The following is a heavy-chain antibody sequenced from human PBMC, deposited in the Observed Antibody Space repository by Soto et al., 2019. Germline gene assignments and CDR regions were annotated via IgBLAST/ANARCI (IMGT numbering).Heavy chain of an antibody. D-gene: IGHD2-2*02. V-gene: IGHV3-23*01. CDR2: ISGSGGST. CDR3: AKWWGGCSSTSCYNYYGMDV. Sequence: GGSLRLSCAASGFTFSSYAMSWVRQAPGKGLEWVSAISGSGGSTYYADSVKGRFTISRDNSKNTLYLQMNSLRAEDTAVYYCAKWWGGCSSTSCYNYYGMDVWGQGTTVTVSS. CDR1: GFTFSSYA. J-gene: IGHJ6*02.